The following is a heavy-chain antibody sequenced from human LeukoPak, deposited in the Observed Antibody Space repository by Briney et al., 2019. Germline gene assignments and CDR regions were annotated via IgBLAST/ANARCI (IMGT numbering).Heavy chain of an antibody. CDR2: ISSSSSYI. CDR3: AREEGNYYYMDV. Sequence: GGSLRLSCAASGFTFSSYSMNWVRQAPGKGLEWVSSISSSSSYIYYADSVKGRFTISRDNAKNSLYLQMNSLRAEDTAVYYCAREEGNYYYMDVWGKGTTVTVSS. CDR1: GFTFSSYS. J-gene: IGHJ6*03. V-gene: IGHV3-21*01.